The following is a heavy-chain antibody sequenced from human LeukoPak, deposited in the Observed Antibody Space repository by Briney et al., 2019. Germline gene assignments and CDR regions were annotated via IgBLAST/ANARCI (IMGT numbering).Heavy chain of an antibody. D-gene: IGHD2-2*01. CDR3: ARVRYCSSTSCYIDEYFQH. V-gene: IGHV1-2*06. Sequence: GVSVKVSCKASGYTFTGYYMHWVRQAPGQGLEWMGRINPNSGGTNYAQKFQGRVTMTRDTSISTAYMELSRLRSDDTAVYYCARVRYCSSTSCYIDEYFQHWGQGTLVTVSS. CDR1: GYTFTGYY. CDR2: INPNSGGT. J-gene: IGHJ1*01.